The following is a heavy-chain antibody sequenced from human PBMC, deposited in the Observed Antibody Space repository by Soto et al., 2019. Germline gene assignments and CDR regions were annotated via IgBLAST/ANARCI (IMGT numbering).Heavy chain of an antibody. V-gene: IGHV3-21*01. J-gene: IGHJ5*02. CDR3: ARTSHGSWYGLVLFDP. D-gene: IGHD6-13*01. Sequence: PGGSLRLSCAASGFTFSSYSMNWVRQAPGKGLEWVSSISSSSSYIYYADSVKGRFTISRDNAKNSLYLQMNSLRAEDTAVYYCARTSHGSWYGLVLFDPWGQGTLVTVSS. CDR2: ISSSSSYI. CDR1: GFTFSSYS.